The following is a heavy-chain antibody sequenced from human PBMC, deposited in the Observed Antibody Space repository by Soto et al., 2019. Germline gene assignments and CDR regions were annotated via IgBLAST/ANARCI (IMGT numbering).Heavy chain of an antibody. D-gene: IGHD3-22*01. V-gene: IGHV3-48*03. J-gene: IGHJ4*02. CDR3: TRVRDSNDY. CDR1: VFTFRIYE. CDR2: IRTSGRSI. Sequence: GGSLRLGCVGCVFTFRIYEMSWVRQAPGKGLEWVSNIRTSGRSINYADSVKGRFTISRDNAKNSLYLQMNSLRAEDTAVYYCTRVRDSNDYWGQGTMVTVSS.